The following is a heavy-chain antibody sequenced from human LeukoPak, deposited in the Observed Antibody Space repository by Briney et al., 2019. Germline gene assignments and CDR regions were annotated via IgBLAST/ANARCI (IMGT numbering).Heavy chain of an antibody. CDR2: ISYIVRT. D-gene: IGHD4-17*01. Sequence: SETLSLTCAVSDDSFSSHYWTWIRQPPGKGLEWIGYISYIVRTNYNPSLKSRVTISIDTSKNQFSLKLTSVTAADTAVYYCARDLVTVTKGFDIWGQGTMVSVSS. J-gene: IGHJ3*02. V-gene: IGHV4-59*11. CDR3: ARDLVTVTKGFDI. CDR1: DDSFSSHY.